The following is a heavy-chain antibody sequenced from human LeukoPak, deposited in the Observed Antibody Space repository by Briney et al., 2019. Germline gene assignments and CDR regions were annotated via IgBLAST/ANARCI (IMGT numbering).Heavy chain of an antibody. CDR3: ARDYRGSGWYREGFDY. V-gene: IGHV4-59*01. J-gene: IGHJ4*02. Sequence: SETLSLTCTVSGCSISSYYWSWIRQPPGKGLEWIGYIYYSGSTNYNPSLKSRVTISVDTSKNQFSLKLSSVTAADTAVYYCARDYRGSGWYREGFDYWGQGTLVTVSS. CDR2: IYYSGST. CDR1: GCSISSYY. D-gene: IGHD6-19*01.